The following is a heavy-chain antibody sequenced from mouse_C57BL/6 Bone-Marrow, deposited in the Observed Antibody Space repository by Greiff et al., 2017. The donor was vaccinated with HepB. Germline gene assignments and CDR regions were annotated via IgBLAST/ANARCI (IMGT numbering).Heavy chain of an antibody. CDR2: INYDGSST. J-gene: IGHJ3*01. D-gene: IGHD4-1*01. V-gene: IGHV5-16*01. Sequence: EVQLVESEGGLVQPGSSMKLSCTASGFTFSDYYMAWVRQVPEKGLEWVANINYDGSSTYYLDYLKSRFIISRDNAKNILYLQMSSLKSEDTATYYCARVNWDSWFAYWGQGTLVTVTA. CDR3: ARVNWDSWFAY. CDR1: GFTFSDYY.